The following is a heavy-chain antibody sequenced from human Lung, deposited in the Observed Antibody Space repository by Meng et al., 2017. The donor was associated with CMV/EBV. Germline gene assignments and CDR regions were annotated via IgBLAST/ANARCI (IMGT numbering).Heavy chain of an antibody. J-gene: IGHJ4*02. CDR1: GFIVRREY. CDR2: VSSGGST. V-gene: IGHV3-66*01. CDR3: VREGYESSGHHPGY. Sequence: AASGFIVRREYMRWDRKAEGKGVEWVSLVSSGGSTYYADYVKGRFTIYRDNSKNTLYLQMNSLRAEDTAVYYCVREGYESSGHHPGYWGQGTLVTVSS. D-gene: IGHD3-22*01.